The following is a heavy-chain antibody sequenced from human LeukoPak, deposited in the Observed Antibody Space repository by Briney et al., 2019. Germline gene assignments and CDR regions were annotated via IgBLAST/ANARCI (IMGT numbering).Heavy chain of an antibody. CDR2: MNPNSGNT. J-gene: IGHJ5*02. Sequence: ASVKVSCKASGYTFTSYDINWVRQATGQGLEWMGWMNPNSGNTGYAQKFQGRVTMTRNTFISTAYMELSSLRSEDTAVYYCARVFADPNWFDHWGQGTLVTVSS. CDR3: ARVFADPNWFDH. CDR1: GYTFTSYD. V-gene: IGHV1-8*01. D-gene: IGHD3-3*01.